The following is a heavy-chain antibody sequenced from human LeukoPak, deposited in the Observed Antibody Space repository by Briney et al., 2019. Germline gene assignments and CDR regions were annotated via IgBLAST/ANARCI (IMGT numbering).Heavy chain of an antibody. J-gene: IGHJ4*02. D-gene: IGHD2-21*02. CDR3: AKGRAVETAMDFDY. CDR2: ISYDGSIE. Sequence: PGGSLRLSCAASELTFSSHWMHWVRQAPGKGLEWVAVISYDGSIENYADSVRGRFTISRDNPRNTLYLQMNSLSGEDTAVYYCAKGRAVETAMDFDYWGQGTLVTVSS. V-gene: IGHV3-30*18. CDR1: ELTFSSHW.